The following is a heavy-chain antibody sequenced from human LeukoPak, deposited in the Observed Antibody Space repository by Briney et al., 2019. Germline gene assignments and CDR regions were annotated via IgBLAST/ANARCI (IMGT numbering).Heavy chain of an antibody. D-gene: IGHD3-3*01. V-gene: IGHV3-23*01. Sequence: LPGGSLRLSCAASGFTFTTYAMSWVRQAPGKGLEWVSVISGSGDSTYYADSVKGRFTISRDISKNTLYLQMKSLRAGDTAVYYCAKDKTYDDFWSGHDAFDIWGQGTMVTVSS. J-gene: IGHJ3*02. CDR3: AKDKTYDDFWSGHDAFDI. CDR2: ISGSGDST. CDR1: GFTFTTYA.